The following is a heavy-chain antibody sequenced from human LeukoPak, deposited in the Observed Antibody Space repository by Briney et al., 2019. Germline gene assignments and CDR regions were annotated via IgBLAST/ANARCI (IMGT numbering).Heavy chain of an antibody. J-gene: IGHJ4*02. CDR2: IRSDGSIK. D-gene: IGHD2-21*01. CDR1: GFSFSNYG. Sequence: GGSLRLSCTTSGFSFSNYGMHWVRQAPGKGLEWVTFIRSDGSIKYYADSVKGRFTISRDNSKNMLFLQMNSLRAEDTAVYYCAKDLWTPYFDYWGQGTLVTVSS. V-gene: IGHV3-30*02. CDR3: AKDLWTPYFDY.